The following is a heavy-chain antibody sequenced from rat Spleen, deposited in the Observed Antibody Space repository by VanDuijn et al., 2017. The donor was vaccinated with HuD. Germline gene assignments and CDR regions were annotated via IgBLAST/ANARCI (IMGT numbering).Heavy chain of an antibody. Sequence: QVQLKESGPGLVQPSQTLSLTCTVSGFSLSNYGVIWVRQPPGKGLEWMGVMWSDGDTSYNSALKSRLSISRDTSKSQIFLKMNSLQTEDTATYYCVRGFGFYTGDYFDYWGQGVMVTVSS. CDR3: VRGFGFYTGDYFDY. V-gene: IGHV2-32*01. J-gene: IGHJ2*01. D-gene: IGHD4-3*01. CDR2: MWSDGDT. CDR1: GFSLSNYG.